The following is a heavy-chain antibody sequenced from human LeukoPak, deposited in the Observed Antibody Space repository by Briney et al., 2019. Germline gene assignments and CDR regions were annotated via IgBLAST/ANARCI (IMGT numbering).Heavy chain of an antibody. CDR2: IGSDGDGT. D-gene: IGHD1-14*01. CDR3: VSPVFINF. J-gene: IGHJ4*01. Sequence: GGSLRLSCSASGFPFSTLGMHWVRQAPGKGLEHVSTIGSDGDGTYHADSVKDRFIISRDNSKNAVYLQMSSLRPEDTAVYYCVSPVFINFWGQGTLVTVSS. CDR1: GFPFSTLG. V-gene: IGHV3-64D*06.